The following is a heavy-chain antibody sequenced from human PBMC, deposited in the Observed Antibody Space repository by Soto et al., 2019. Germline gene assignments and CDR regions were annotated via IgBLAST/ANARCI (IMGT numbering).Heavy chain of an antibody. CDR1: GYTFSSYA. V-gene: IGHV1-3*05. J-gene: IGHJ4*02. Sequence: QVQLVQSGAEEKKPGASVKVSCKASGYTFSSYAMHWVRQAPGQRLEWMGWINAGNGNTKYSPRFKGRVTITTDTAASAAYMELSSLRSEDTAVYYCARHGSGWDYWGQGTLVTVSS. CDR3: ARHGSGWDY. D-gene: IGHD6-19*01. CDR2: INAGNGNT.